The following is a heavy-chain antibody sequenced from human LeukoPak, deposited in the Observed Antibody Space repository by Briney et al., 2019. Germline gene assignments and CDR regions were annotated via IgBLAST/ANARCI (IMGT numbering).Heavy chain of an antibody. J-gene: IGHJ3*02. CDR3: ARNIVTMVRGDDDAFDI. CDR2: MNPNSGNT. Sequence: ASVKVSCKASGYTFTSYDINWVRQATGQGLEWMGWMNPNSGNTDYAQKFQGRVTITRNTSISTAYMELSSLRSEDTAVYYCARNIVTMVRGDDDAFDIWGKGTMVTVSS. D-gene: IGHD3-10*01. V-gene: IGHV1-8*03. CDR1: GYTFTSYD.